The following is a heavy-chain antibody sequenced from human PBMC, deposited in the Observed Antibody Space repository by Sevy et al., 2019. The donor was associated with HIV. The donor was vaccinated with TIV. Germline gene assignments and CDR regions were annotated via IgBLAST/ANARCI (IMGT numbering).Heavy chain of an antibody. V-gene: IGHV1-18*01. CDR1: GYTFTTYG. D-gene: IGHD3-10*01. J-gene: IGHJ3*02. CDR3: ASTSAYYYGSVSHHHALDI. CDR2: ISADNDNT. Sequence: ASVKVSCKASGYTFTTYGITWVRQAPGQGLEWMGWISADNDNTNYAQKFQGRVTMTTDTSTTTAYMELRSLRSEDTAVYYRASTSAYYYGSVSHHHALDIWGQGTMVTVSS.